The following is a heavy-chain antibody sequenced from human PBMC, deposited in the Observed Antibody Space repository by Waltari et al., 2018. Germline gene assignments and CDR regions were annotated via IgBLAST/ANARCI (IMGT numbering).Heavy chain of an antibody. CDR2: IYSGGSK. CDR1: GFTVSSNY. D-gene: IGHD6-19*01. Sequence: EVQLVESGGGLIQPGGSLRLSCAASGFTVSSNYMSWVRPAPGKGLEWVAVIYSGGSKYYADSVKGRFTISRDNSKNTLYLQMNSLRAEDTAVYYCARDHVSSGWYKVPYYGMDVWGQGTTVTVSS. J-gene: IGHJ6*02. V-gene: IGHV3-53*01. CDR3: ARDHVSSGWYKVPYYGMDV.